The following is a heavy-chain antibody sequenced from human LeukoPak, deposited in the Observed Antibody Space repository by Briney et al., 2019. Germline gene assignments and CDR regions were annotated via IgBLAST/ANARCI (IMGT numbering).Heavy chain of an antibody. CDR2: IIPIFGTA. Sequence: SVKVSCKASGGAFSSYAISWVRQAPGQGLEWMGGIIPIFGTANYAQKFQGRVTITTDESTSTAYMELSSRRSEDTAVYYCAGGDGYNYFDYWGQGALVTVSS. CDR3: AGGDGYNYFDY. CDR1: GGAFSSYA. D-gene: IGHD5-24*01. V-gene: IGHV1-69*05. J-gene: IGHJ4*02.